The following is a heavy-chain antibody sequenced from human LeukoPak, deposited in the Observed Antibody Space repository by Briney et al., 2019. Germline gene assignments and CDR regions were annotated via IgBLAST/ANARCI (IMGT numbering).Heavy chain of an antibody. V-gene: IGHV5-51*04. D-gene: IGHD6-13*01. CDR2: FYPWDSDT. CDR3: ARRESSSWYR. Sequence: EALKISCKGSRYSFTSYSIGWVRQMHGKGLEWMVIFYPWDSDTRYSPSFQGQVTISADKPISTAYLQWSSLKASDTAIYYCARRESSSWYRWGQGTLVTVCS. J-gene: IGHJ4*02. CDR1: RYSFTSYS.